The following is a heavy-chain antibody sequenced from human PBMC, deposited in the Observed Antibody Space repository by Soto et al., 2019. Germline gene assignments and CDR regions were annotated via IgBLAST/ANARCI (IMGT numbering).Heavy chain of an antibody. D-gene: IGHD3-22*01. V-gene: IGHV4-38-2*01. Sequence: SETLSLTCAVSGYSISSGYYWGWIRQPPGKGLEWIGSIYRSGNTYYNPSLKSRVTISLDTSKNQFSLKLSSVTAADTAVYYCARVAHFDTTGYYYYFDYWGQGTLVTVSS. CDR1: GYSISSGYY. CDR2: IYRSGNT. J-gene: IGHJ4*02. CDR3: ARVAHFDTTGYYYYFDY.